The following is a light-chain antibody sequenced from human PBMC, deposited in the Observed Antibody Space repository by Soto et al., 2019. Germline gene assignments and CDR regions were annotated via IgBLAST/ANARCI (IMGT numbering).Light chain of an antibody. CDR2: SIS. CDR3: QQSYNIPIT. Sequence: DIQMTQSPSSLSASVGDRVTITFGASQIIYSYLNWYHQKPGKAPKLLIYSISSLEGGVPSRFSGSGSGTEFTLTISSLQPEDSATYFCQQSYNIPITFGQGTRLEIK. CDR1: QIIYSY. V-gene: IGKV1-39*01. J-gene: IGKJ5*01.